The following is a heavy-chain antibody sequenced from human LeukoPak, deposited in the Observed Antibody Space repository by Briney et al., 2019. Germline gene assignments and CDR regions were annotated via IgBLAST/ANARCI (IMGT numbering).Heavy chain of an antibody. CDR3: ARGGMGIQLWSFDY. V-gene: IGHV1-46*01. CDR1: GYTFTSYY. Sequence: ASVKVSCKASGYTFTSYYMHWVRQAPGQGLEWMGIINPSGGSTSYSEEFQGRVAMTRDTSTSTVYMELSSLRSEDTAVYYCARGGMGIQLWSFDYWGQGTLVTVSS. CDR2: INPSGGST. D-gene: IGHD5-18*01. J-gene: IGHJ4*02.